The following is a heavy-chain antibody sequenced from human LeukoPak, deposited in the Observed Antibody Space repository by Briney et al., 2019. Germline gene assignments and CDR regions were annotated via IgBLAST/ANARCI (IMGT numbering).Heavy chain of an antibody. CDR3: ARRLTQYDCFDP. J-gene: IGHJ5*02. CDR1: GDSVSSNSVT. D-gene: IGHD2-2*01. CDR2: TYYRSTWYN. Sequence: SQTLSLTCAISGDSVSSNSVTWNWIRQSPSRGLEWLGRTYYRSTWYNDYAVSVRGRITVIPDTSKNQFSLHLNSVTPEDTAVNYCARRLTQYDCFDPWGQGILVTVSS. V-gene: IGHV6-1*01.